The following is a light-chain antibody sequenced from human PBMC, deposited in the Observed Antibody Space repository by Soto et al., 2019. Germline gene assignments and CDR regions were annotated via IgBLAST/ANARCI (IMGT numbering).Light chain of an antibody. CDR2: DGS. J-gene: IGKJ1*01. Sequence: EIVLTQSPATLSLSPGERATLSCRASQSVSNYLAWYQQKPGQAPRLLIYDGSNRATGIPARFSGSGSGTDSTLTISSLEPEDFAVYYCQHYGNSLWTFGQGTRVIFK. CDR3: QHYGNSLWT. CDR1: QSVSNY. V-gene: IGKV3-11*01.